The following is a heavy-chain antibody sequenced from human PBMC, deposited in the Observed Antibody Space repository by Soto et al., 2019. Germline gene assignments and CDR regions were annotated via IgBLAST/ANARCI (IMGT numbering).Heavy chain of an antibody. CDR1: GFTVRRYG. Sequence: QVQLVEAGGGVVQPGRSLRLSCAVSGFTVRRYGMHWVRQAPGKGLEWVAVISRDGRTQYYSHSVKGRFTISKDTSRNTLCLEMNSLRGDDMAVYYCTGEVASGYWGQGTLVTVSS. D-gene: IGHD2-8*02. CDR3: TGEVASGY. CDR2: ISRDGRTQ. V-gene: IGHV3-30*03. J-gene: IGHJ4*02.